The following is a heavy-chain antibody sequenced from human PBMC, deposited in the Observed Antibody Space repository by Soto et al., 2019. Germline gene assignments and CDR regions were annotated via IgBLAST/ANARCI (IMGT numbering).Heavy chain of an antibody. Sequence: EVQLVESGGGLVKPGGSLRLSCAVSGFIFSDFSMNWVRQAPGKGLEWVASIGSSGGISFYADSVKGRFIISGDNTKTALDLQINRMRAEDTAVYYCAREKRHNSLGGRFGMDVWGQGTTVTVS. CDR1: GFIFSDFS. D-gene: IGHD1-1*01. V-gene: IGHV3-21*01. CDR2: IGSSGGIS. J-gene: IGHJ6*02. CDR3: AREKRHNSLGGRFGMDV.